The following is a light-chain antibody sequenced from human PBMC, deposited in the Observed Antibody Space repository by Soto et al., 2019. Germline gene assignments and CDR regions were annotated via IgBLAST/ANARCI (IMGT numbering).Light chain of an antibody. V-gene: IGLV2-8*01. CDR3: TQYVGTDIWV. J-gene: IGLJ3*02. CDR2: EVT. CDR1: SSDVGAYKY. Sequence: QSALTQPPSASGSPGQSVTISCTGTSSDVGAYKYVSWYQQYPGKAPKLMIYEVTKRPSGVPDRFSGSKSGNTASLTVSGLQPEDEADYYSTQYVGTDIWVFGGGTKLTVL.